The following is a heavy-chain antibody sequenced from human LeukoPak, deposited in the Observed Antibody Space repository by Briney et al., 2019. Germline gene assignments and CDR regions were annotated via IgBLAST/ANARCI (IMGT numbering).Heavy chain of an antibody. Sequence: GASVKVSCKASGGTFSSYAINWVRQAAGQGLEWLGWMNPYTGKTGYAQKFQGRVTFTGDTSTRTAYMEVSSLTSEDTAVYYCARAPSPYYYDSSAYYSDYWGQGTLVTVSS. D-gene: IGHD3-22*01. CDR3: ARAPSPYYYDSSAYYSDY. CDR2: MNPYTGKT. CDR1: GGTFSSYA. J-gene: IGHJ4*02. V-gene: IGHV1-8*03.